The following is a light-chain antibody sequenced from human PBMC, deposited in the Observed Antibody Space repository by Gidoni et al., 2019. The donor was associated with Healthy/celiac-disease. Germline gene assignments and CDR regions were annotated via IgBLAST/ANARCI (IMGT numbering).Light chain of an antibody. Sequence: DIHMTPSPSSLSASVGDRVTITCRASQSISSYLNWYQQKPGKAPKLLIYAASSFQSGIPSMCSGSGSGTDFTLTSSSLQPEDFATYYCQQSYTSLTFGGGTKVEIK. J-gene: IGKJ4*01. CDR3: QQSYTSLT. V-gene: IGKV1-39*01. CDR1: QSISSY. CDR2: AAS.